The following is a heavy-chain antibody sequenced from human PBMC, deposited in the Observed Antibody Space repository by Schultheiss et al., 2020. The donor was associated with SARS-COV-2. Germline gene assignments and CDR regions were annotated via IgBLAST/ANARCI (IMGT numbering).Heavy chain of an antibody. J-gene: IGHJ5*02. Sequence: SETLSLTCAVSGYSISSGYYWGWIRQPPGKGLEWIGSIYHSGSTYYNPSLKSRVTISVDTSKNQFSLKLSSVTAADTAVYYCARNGASDYVWGSYRLGNWFDPWGQGTLVTVSS. V-gene: IGHV4-38-2*01. CDR1: GYSISSGYY. CDR3: ARNGASDYVWGSYRLGNWFDP. CDR2: IYHSGST. D-gene: IGHD3-16*02.